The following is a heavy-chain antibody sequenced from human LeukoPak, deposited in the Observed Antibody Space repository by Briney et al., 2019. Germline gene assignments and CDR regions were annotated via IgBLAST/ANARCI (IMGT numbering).Heavy chain of an antibody. CDR3: ARGDIRRFDY. J-gene: IGHJ4*02. Sequence: PGGSLRPSCAASGFTFSSYEMNWVRQAPGKGLEWVSYISSSGRTIYYADSVKGRFTISRDNAKNSLYLQMNSLRAEDTAVYYCARGDIRRFDYWGQGTLVTVSS. V-gene: IGHV3-48*03. D-gene: IGHD3-16*01. CDR1: GFTFSSYE. CDR2: ISSSGRTI.